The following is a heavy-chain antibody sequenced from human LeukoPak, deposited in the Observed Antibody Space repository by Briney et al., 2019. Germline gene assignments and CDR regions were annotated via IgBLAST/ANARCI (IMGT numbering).Heavy chain of an antibody. CDR1: GYTFTGYY. Sequence: ASVKVSCKASGYTFTGYYMHWVRQAPGQGLEWMGWISAYNGNTNYAQKLQGRVTMTTDTSTSTAYMELRSLRSDDTAVYYCARREQWLVGDDYWGQGTLVTVSS. D-gene: IGHD6-19*01. CDR2: ISAYNGNT. V-gene: IGHV1-18*04. J-gene: IGHJ4*02. CDR3: ARREQWLVGDDY.